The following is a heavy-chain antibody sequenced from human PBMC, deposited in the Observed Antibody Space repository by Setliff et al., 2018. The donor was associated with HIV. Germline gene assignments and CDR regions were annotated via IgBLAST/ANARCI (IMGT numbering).Heavy chain of an antibody. D-gene: IGHD5-18*01. J-gene: IGHJ6*03. CDR1: GDSVSSNSAA. Sequence: PSQTLSLTCAISGDSVSSNSAAWNWIRQSPSRGLEWLGRTYYRSKWYNEYAVSVKSRITINPDTSRNQFSLQLNSMTPEDTAVYYCARGTGIQLWLKGGGYHYYYMDVWGKGTTVTVSS. CDR3: ARGTGIQLWLKGGGYHYYYMDV. V-gene: IGHV6-1*01. CDR2: TYYRSKWYN.